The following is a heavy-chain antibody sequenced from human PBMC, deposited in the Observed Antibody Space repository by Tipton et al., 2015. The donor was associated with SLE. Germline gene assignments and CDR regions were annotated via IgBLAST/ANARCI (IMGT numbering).Heavy chain of an antibody. J-gene: IGHJ4*02. CDR3: AKSGSVLRNFEVDY. CDR1: GFTFSSYA. V-gene: IGHV3-23*01. Sequence: SLRLSCAASGFTFSSYAMSWVRQAPGKGLEWVSAISGSGGSTYYADSVKGRFTISRDNSKNTLYLQMNSLRAEDTAVYYCAKSGSVLRNFEVDYWGQGTLVTVSS. D-gene: IGHD3-9*01. CDR2: ISGSGGST.